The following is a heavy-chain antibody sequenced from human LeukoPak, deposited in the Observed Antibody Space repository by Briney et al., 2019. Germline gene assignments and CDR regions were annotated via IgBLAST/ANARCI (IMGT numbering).Heavy chain of an antibody. J-gene: IGHJ6*02. CDR1: GFTFSYFW. D-gene: IGHD4-17*01. Sequence: GGFLRLSCAASGFTFSYFWMHWFRQTPGKGLVWVSCINTDGSYSTYADSVKGRFTISRDNVRNTLYLQMNSLRAEDSAVYYCARGTVTNEWDVWGQGTTVTVSS. CDR2: INTDGSYS. V-gene: IGHV3-74*01. CDR3: ARGTVTNEWDV.